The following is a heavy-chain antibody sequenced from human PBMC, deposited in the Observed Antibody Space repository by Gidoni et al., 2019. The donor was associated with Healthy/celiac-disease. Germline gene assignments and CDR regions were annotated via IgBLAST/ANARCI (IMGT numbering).Heavy chain of an antibody. Sequence: EVQLVETGGGLIQPGGSLRLSCAASGFTVSSNYVSWLRQAPGKGLDWVSVIYSGGSTYYADSVKGRFTISRDNSKNTLYLQMNSLRAEDTAVYYCARGGEYCSSTSCYGDYYYYMDVWGKGTTVTVSS. D-gene: IGHD2-2*01. CDR3: ARGGEYCSSTSCYGDYYYYMDV. CDR1: GFTVSSNY. J-gene: IGHJ6*03. CDR2: IYSGGST. V-gene: IGHV3-53*02.